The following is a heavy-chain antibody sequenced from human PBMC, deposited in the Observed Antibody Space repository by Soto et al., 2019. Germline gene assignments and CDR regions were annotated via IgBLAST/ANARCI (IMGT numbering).Heavy chain of an antibody. Sequence: ASVKVSCKACGYTFTSYGISWVRQAPGQGLEWMGWISAYNGNTNYAQKLQGRVTMTTDTSTSTAYMELRSLRSDDTAVYYCARDLSWFGEWTQFDPWGQGTLVTVSS. CDR3: ARDLSWFGEWTQFDP. D-gene: IGHD3-10*01. CDR1: GYTFTSYG. J-gene: IGHJ5*02. CDR2: ISAYNGNT. V-gene: IGHV1-18*01.